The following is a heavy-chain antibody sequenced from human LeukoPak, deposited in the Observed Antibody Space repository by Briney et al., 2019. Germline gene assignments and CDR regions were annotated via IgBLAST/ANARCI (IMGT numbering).Heavy chain of an antibody. J-gene: IGHJ4*02. CDR2: MNPNSGNT. V-gene: IGHV1-8*01. Sequence: ASVKVSCKTSGYTFTSYDINWVRQATGQGLEWMGWMNPNSGNTGYAQKFQGRVTITRNTSISTAYMELSSLRSEDTAVYYCARADSSWPPYFDYWGQGTLVTVSS. CDR3: ARADSSWPPYFDY. CDR1: GYTFTSYD. D-gene: IGHD5-18*01.